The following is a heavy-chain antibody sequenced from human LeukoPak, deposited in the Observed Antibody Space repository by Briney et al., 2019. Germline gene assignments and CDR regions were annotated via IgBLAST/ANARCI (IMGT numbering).Heavy chain of an antibody. CDR3: ARGLDGYSSRTPDDY. CDR2: INPNSGGT. CDR1: GYTFTVYY. Sequence: ASVKVSCKASGYTFTVYYMHWVRQAPGQGLEWMGWINPNSGGTNYAQKFQGRVTMTRDTSISTAFMELSRLRSEDTAVYYCARGLDGYSSRTPDDYWGQGTLVTVSS. J-gene: IGHJ4*02. V-gene: IGHV1-2*02. D-gene: IGHD6-13*01.